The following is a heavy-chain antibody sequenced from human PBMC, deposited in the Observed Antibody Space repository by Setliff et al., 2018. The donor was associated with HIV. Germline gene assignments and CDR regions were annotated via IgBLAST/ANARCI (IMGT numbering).Heavy chain of an antibody. CDR1: GAPISSGT. CDR3: ARGGTSSNWFDP. J-gene: IGHJ5*02. Sequence: SETLSLTCSVSGAPISSGTWSWIRQPPGKGLQWIGFIYNTEITNYNPSLKSRVTISLDTSKNQFSLKLTSLTAADTAVYYCARGGTSSNWFDPWGQGTLVTVSS. D-gene: IGHD2-2*01. CDR2: IYNTEIT. V-gene: IGHV4-59*01.